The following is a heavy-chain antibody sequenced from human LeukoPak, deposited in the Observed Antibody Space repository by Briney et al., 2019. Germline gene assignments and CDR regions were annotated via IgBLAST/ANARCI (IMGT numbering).Heavy chain of an antibody. Sequence: GGSLRLSCAASGFTFSSYSTNWVRQAPGKGLEWVSSISNDAKYIYYADSLKGRFTVSRDNAKNSLYLQMNSLAVEDTAVYYCTTPAAGPRAEYSQYWGQGTLVTVSS. V-gene: IGHV3-21*01. CDR1: GFTFSSYS. D-gene: IGHD6-13*01. CDR2: ISNDAKYI. J-gene: IGHJ1*01. CDR3: TTPAAGPRAEYSQY.